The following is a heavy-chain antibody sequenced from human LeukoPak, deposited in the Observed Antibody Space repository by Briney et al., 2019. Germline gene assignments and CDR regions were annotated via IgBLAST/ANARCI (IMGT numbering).Heavy chain of an antibody. J-gene: IGHJ4*02. CDR3: ARDPRITGMPSHFDY. CDR1: GFTFSSYS. V-gene: IGHV3-48*01. D-gene: IGHD1-20*01. Sequence: GGSLRLSCAASGFTFSSYSMNWVRQAPGKGLEWVSYISSSSTIYYADSVKGRFTISRDNAKNSLYLQMNSLRAEDTAVYYCARDPRITGMPSHFDYCGQGTLVTVSS. CDR2: ISSSSTI.